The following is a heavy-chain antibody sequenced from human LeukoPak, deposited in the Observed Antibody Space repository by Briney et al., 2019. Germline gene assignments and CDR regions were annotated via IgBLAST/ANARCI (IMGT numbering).Heavy chain of an antibody. CDR3: AKNRYFNGNTCFKDAFDI. Sequence: GGSLRLSCAASGFTFNNYGMNWVRQAPGKGLEWVSLITGSGSSTFYADSVKGRFSVSRDNSKNTLYLEMSGLRAEDTAMYYCAKNRYFNGNTCFKDAFDIWGQGTMVTVSS. D-gene: IGHD2-8*01. J-gene: IGHJ3*02. V-gene: IGHV3-23*01. CDR1: GFTFNNYG. CDR2: ITGSGSST.